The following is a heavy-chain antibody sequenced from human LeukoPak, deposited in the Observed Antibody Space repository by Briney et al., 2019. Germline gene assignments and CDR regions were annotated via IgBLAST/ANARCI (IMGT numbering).Heavy chain of an antibody. CDR3: ARGYRRVGALGYFDY. D-gene: IGHD1-26*01. Sequence: SETLSLTCAVYGGSFSGYYWSWIRQPPGKGLEWIGEINHSGSTNYNPSLKSRVTISVDTSKNQFSLKLSSVTAADTAVYYCARGYRRVGALGYFDYWGQGTLVTVSS. CDR2: INHSGST. J-gene: IGHJ4*02. V-gene: IGHV4-34*01. CDR1: GGSFSGYY.